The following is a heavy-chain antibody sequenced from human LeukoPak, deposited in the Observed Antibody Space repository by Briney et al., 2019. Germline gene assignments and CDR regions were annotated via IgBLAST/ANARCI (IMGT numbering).Heavy chain of an antibody. J-gene: IGHJ4*02. V-gene: IGHV3-21*01. CDR2: ISSSSSYI. CDR3: ARGVWFGELPNDY. D-gene: IGHD3-10*01. Sequence: GRSLRLSCAASGFTFSSYSMNWVRQAPGKGLEWVSSISSSSSYIYYADSVKGRFTISRDNAKNSLYLQMNSLRAEDTAVYYCARGVWFGELPNDYWGQGTLVTVSS. CDR1: GFTFSSYS.